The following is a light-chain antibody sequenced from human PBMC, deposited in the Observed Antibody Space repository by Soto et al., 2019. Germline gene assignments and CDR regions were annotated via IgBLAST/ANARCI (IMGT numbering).Light chain of an antibody. CDR3: ISYTSSTTLV. CDR1: SSDVGGYNY. CDR2: GVD. J-gene: IGLJ2*01. V-gene: IGLV2-14*03. Sequence: QSALTQPASVSGSPGQSITISCTGTSSDVGGYNYVSWYQHQPGKAPKLMFYGVDNRPSGVSNRFSASKSGNTASLTISGLQADDEADYYCISYTSSTTLVFGGGTKLTVL.